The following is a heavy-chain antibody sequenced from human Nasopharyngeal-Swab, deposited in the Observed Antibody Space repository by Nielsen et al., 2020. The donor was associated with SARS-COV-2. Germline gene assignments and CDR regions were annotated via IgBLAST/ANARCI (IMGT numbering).Heavy chain of an antibody. J-gene: IGHJ3*02. CDR1: GFTFSSYA. CDR3: AKTPGGTPGGDAFDI. D-gene: IGHD4-23*01. V-gene: IGHV3-23*01. CDR2: ISGSGGST. Sequence: GESLKISCAASGFTFSSYAMSWVRQAPGKGLEWVSAISGSGGSTYYADSVKGRFTIPRDNSKNTLYLQMNSLRAEDTAVYYCAKTPGGTPGGDAFDIWGQGTMVTVSS.